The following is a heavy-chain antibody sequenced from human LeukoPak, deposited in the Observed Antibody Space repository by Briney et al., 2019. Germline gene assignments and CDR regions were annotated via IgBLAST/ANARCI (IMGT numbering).Heavy chain of an antibody. CDR3: AREGILYYHYGMDV. CDR1: GYTFTSNG. Sequence: ASVNVSCNASGYTFTSNGISWLLQDPGQGLEWMVWISAYNGNTNYAQKLQGRVTMTTDTSTSTAYMELRSLRSDDTAVYYCAREGILYYHYGMDVWGQGTTVTVSS. J-gene: IGHJ6*02. D-gene: IGHD2-15*01. V-gene: IGHV1-18*01. CDR2: ISAYNGNT.